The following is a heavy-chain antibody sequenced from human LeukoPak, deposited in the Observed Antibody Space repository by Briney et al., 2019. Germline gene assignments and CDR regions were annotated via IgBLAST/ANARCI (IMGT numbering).Heavy chain of an antibody. J-gene: IGHJ4*02. D-gene: IGHD5-18*01. V-gene: IGHV4-4*02. Sequence: SGTLSLTCAVSGGSISSSNWWSWVRQPPGKGLEWIGEIYHSGSTNYNPSLKSRVTISVDKSKNQFSLKLSSVTAADTAVYYCARYRGYSYGYCFHYWGQGTLVTVSS. CDR3: ARYRGYSYGYCFHY. CDR2: IYHSGST. CDR1: GGSISSSNW.